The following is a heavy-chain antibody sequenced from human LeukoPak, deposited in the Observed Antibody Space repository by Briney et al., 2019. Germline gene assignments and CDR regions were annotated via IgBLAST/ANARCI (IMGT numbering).Heavy chain of an antibody. CDR3: AVPGYSSA. Sequence: GGSLRLSCAASGFTFSSYWMHWVRQGPGKGLVWVSRINGDGSTTSYVDSVKGRFTISRDNAKNTLYLQMNSLRAEDTAVHYCAVPGYSSAWGQGTLVTVSS. V-gene: IGHV3-74*01. J-gene: IGHJ5*02. CDR2: INGDGSTT. D-gene: IGHD6-19*01. CDR1: GFTFSSYW.